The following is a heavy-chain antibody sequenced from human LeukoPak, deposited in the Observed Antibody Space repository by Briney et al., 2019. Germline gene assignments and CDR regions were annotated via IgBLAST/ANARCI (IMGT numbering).Heavy chain of an antibody. CDR3: ARGYLGHCSGGSCYSEGFDY. Sequence: SESLSLTCAVYGGSFSGYYWSWIRQPPGKGLEWIGEINHSGSTNYDPSLKSRVTISVETSKNQFSLKLKSVTAADTAVYYCARGYLGHCSGGSCYSEGFDYWGQGTLVTVSS. CDR1: GGSFSGYY. D-gene: IGHD2-15*01. J-gene: IGHJ4*02. CDR2: INHSGST. V-gene: IGHV4-34*01.